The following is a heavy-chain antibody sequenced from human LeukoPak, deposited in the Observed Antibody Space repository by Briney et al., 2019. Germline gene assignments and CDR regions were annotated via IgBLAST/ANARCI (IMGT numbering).Heavy chain of an antibody. V-gene: IGHV4-39*07. D-gene: IGHD3-22*01. Sequence: PSETLSLTCTVSGASISSSTDYWGWIRQPPGKGLEWIANIYYSGSTYYNPSLKSRVTISVDTSKNQFSLKLSSVTAADTAVYFCARGPYSYDSSGAFDIWGRGTMVTVSS. CDR1: GASISSSTDY. CDR3: ARGPYSYDSSGAFDI. J-gene: IGHJ3*02. CDR2: IYYSGST.